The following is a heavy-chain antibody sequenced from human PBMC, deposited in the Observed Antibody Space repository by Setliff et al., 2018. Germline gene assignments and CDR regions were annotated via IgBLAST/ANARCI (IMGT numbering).Heavy chain of an antibody. Sequence: ASVKVSCKASGYTFNNYAINWVRQAPGQGLEWMGWINTDTGNPTSAQGFTGRFVFSLDTSVSTAYLQISSLKPEDTAMYYCARASRFATIVWKGDYYMDVWGKGTTVTVSS. CDR1: GYTFNNYA. D-gene: IGHD3-16*02. CDR2: INTDTGNP. V-gene: IGHV7-4-1*02. J-gene: IGHJ6*03. CDR3: ARASRFATIVWKGDYYMDV.